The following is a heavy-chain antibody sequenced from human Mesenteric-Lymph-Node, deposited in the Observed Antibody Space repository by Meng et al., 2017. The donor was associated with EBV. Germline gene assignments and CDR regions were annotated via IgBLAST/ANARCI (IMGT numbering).Heavy chain of an antibody. CDR2: TYYRSKWYN. Sequence: QVQLQQSGPGLVKPSXTLSLNGVISGDSVSSSSAAWTWIRQSPSRGLEWLGRTYYRSKWYNDYAVFVKSRITINPDTSKNQFSLQLNSVTPEDMAVYYCARGATSVFDLWGRGTLVTVSS. J-gene: IGHJ2*01. V-gene: IGHV6-1*01. CDR3: ARGATSVFDL. CDR1: GDSVSSSSAA.